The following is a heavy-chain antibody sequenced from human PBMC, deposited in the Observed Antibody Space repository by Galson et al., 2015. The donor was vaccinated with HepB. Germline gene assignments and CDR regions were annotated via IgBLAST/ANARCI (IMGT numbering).Heavy chain of an antibody. V-gene: IGHV6-1*01. CDR2: TYYRSKWGN. CDR3: ASGNSGWYRSLDY. CDR1: GDSVSSNSAT. J-gene: IGHJ4*02. Sequence: CAISGDSVSSNSATWNWIRQFPSRGLEWLGRTYYRSKWGNDYDVAVKSRITINADTTKNQFSLQLNSVTPEDTAVYYCASGNSGWYRSLDYWGQGTLVTVSS. D-gene: IGHD6-19*01.